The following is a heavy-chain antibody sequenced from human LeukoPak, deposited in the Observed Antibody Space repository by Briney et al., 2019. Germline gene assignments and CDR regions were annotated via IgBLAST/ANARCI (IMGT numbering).Heavy chain of an antibody. Sequence: GASVKVSCKASGYTFTVYYMHWVRQAPGQGLEWMGWINGNTGVTHYAQKFQGRVTMTRDTSISTAYMELGRLRSDDTAVYYCARVNGGNSYDFDYWGQGTLVTVSS. D-gene: IGHD4-23*01. CDR2: INGNTGVT. CDR3: ARVNGGNSYDFDY. CDR1: GYTFTVYY. V-gene: IGHV1-2*02. J-gene: IGHJ4*02.